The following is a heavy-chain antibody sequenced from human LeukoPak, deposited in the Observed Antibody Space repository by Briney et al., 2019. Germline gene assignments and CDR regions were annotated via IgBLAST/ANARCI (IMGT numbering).Heavy chain of an antibody. J-gene: IGHJ5*02. CDR1: GYTFSNYG. D-gene: IGHD3-3*01. CDR3: ARDPFWSASTDPNWFDP. Sequence: ASVKVSCKASGYTFSNYGISWVRQAPGQGLEWMGWISPYSGNTNYAQRLQGRVTMTTDTSTRTAYMELGNLTSVDTAVYYCARDPFWSASTDPNWFDPWGQGTLVTVST. CDR2: ISPYSGNT. V-gene: IGHV1-18*01.